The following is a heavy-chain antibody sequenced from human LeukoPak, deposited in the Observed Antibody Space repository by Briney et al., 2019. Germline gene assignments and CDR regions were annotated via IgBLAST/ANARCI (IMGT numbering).Heavy chain of an antibody. CDR2: FDPEDGET. V-gene: IGHV1-24*01. J-gene: IGHJ4*02. CDR1: GYTLTELS. D-gene: IGHD6-19*01. Sequence: ASVKVSCKVSGYTLTELSVHWVRQAPGKGLELMGGFDPEDGETIYAQKFQGRVTMTEDTSTDTAYMELSSLRSEDTAVYYCATSALAVAPFDYWGQGTLVTVSS. CDR3: ATSALAVAPFDY.